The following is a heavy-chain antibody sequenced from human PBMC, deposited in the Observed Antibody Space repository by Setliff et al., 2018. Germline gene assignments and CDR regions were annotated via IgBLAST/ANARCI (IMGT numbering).Heavy chain of an antibody. CDR3: AKYMHYYASGDFSDYGFDI. CDR1: GFTFSGYS. D-gene: IGHD3-10*01. CDR2: IISSSHII. V-gene: IGHV3-48*01. J-gene: IGHJ3*02. Sequence: GGSLRLSCEASGFTFSGYSMNWVRQAPGKGLEWVSYIISSSHIISYADSVKGRFIISRDNVNSTLYLQMNSLRVEDTAVYYCAKYMHYYASGDFSDYGFDIWGQGTMVTVSS.